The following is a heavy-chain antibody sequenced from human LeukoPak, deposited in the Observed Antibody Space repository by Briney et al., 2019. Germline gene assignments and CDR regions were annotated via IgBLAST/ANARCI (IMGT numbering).Heavy chain of an antibody. Sequence: SETLSLTCTVSGYPISSGYYWGWIRQPPGKGLEWIGSIYHSGSTNYNPSLKSRVTISVDTSKNQFSLKLSSVTAADTAVYYCARGIRNWFDPWGQGTLVTVSS. D-gene: IGHD3-16*01. CDR3: ARGIRNWFDP. CDR2: IYHSGST. V-gene: IGHV4-38-2*02. CDR1: GYPISSGYY. J-gene: IGHJ5*02.